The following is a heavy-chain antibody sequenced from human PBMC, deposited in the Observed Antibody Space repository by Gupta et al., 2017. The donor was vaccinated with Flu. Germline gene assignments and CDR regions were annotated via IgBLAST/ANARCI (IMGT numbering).Heavy chain of an antibody. Sequence: GVNGVRQDPGKGLEWMGWIRAYNGDTNYAQKLQGRVTRTTETSTSTAYMELRSLRSDDTAVYYWARKSLRGGKNDAFDIWGQGTMVTVSS. CDR2: IRAYNGDT. J-gene: IGHJ3*02. CDR1: G. D-gene: IGHD4-17*01. V-gene: IGHV1-18*01. CDR3: ARKSLRGGKNDAFDI.